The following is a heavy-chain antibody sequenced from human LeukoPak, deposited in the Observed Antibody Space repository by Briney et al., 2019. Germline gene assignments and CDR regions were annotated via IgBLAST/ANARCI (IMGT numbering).Heavy chain of an antibody. D-gene: IGHD2-15*01. Sequence: GGSLRLSCAASGFTVSSNYMSWVRQAPGKGLEWVSVIYSGGSTYYADSVKGRFTISRDNSKNTLYLQMNSLRAEDTAVYYCAKSLGGWYDAFDIWGQGTMVTVSS. CDR2: IYSGGST. J-gene: IGHJ3*02. CDR3: AKSLGGWYDAFDI. V-gene: IGHV3-66*01. CDR1: GFTVSSNY.